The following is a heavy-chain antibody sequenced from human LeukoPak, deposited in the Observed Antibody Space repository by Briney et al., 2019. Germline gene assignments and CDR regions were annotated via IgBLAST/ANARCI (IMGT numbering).Heavy chain of an antibody. V-gene: IGHV1-69*13. Sequence: GASVKVSCKASVGTFSSYAISWVRQARGQGLEWMGGIIPIFGTANYAQKFQGRVTITADESTSTAYMELSSLRSEDTAVYYCATVLGRAAAGFDYWGQGTLVTVSS. CDR1: VGTFSSYA. CDR2: IIPIFGTA. CDR3: ATVLGRAAAGFDY. D-gene: IGHD6-13*01. J-gene: IGHJ4*02.